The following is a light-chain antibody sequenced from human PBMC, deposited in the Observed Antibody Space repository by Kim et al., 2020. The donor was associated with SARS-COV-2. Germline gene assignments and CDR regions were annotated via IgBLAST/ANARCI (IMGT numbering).Light chain of an antibody. CDR1: QSMSAVY. CDR2: ATS. J-gene: IGKJ2*03. CDR3: HHLTSSPYYS. Sequence: RGERATHSCSAIQSMSAVYLTWYQQKPGQAPRLLMYATSIRATVIPDRFSGSESVTDFILTINRLDPEDSAFYYCHHLTSSPYYSFGQVTKLEI. V-gene: IGKV3-20*01.